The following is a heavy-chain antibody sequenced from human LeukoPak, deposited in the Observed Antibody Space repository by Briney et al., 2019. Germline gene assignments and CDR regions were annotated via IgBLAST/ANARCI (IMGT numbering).Heavy chain of an antibody. D-gene: IGHD6-6*01. V-gene: IGHV1-2*02. CDR3: ASQLVDFFDY. CDR2: INPGSGAT. J-gene: IGHJ4*02. Sequence: GASVRVSCKAPGYTFTGYYMHWVRQAPGQGLEWMGWINPGSGATNYTQKFQGRFTMTMETSIGTAYMELSSLRSDDTAVYYCASQLVDFFDYWGQGTLVTVSS. CDR1: GYTFTGYY.